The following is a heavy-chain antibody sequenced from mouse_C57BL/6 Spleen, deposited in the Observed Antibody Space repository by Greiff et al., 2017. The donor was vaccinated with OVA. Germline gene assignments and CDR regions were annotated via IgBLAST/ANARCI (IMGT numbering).Heavy chain of an antibody. D-gene: IGHD2-4*01. Sequence: QVQLKQPGAELVKPGASVKMSCKASGYTFTSYWITWVKQRPGQGLEWIGDIYPGSGSTHYNEKFKSKATLTVDTSSSTAYMQLSSLTSEDSAVYCGARERLPYFDDWGKGTTLTVSS. CDR2: IYPGSGST. V-gene: IGHV1-55*01. CDR1: GYTFTSYW. J-gene: IGHJ2*01. CDR3: ARERLPYFDD.